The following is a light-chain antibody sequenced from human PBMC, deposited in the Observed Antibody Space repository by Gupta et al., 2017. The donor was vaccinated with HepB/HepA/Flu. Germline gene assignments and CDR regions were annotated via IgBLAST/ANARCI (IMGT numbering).Light chain of an antibody. CDR2: ANN. CDR1: SSNFGSNT. J-gene: IGLJ1*01. V-gene: IGLV1-44*01. Sequence: QSVLTQPPSASGPPGQRVTISCSGHSSNFGSNTVDWYQQFPGTAPKLLVYANNPRPAGGPDRFSGSRSDTSAALAISGLQAEEEADYYCETWDESRNSPYVFGTGTKVTVL. CDR3: ETWDESRNSPYV.